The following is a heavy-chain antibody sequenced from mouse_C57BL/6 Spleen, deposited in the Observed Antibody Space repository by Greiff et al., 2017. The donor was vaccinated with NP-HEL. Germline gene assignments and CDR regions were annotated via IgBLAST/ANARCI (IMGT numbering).Heavy chain of an antibody. CDR2: LYPGNSVT. V-gene: IGHV1-5*01. CDR1: GYTFTSYW. CDR3: TKSDDYYAMDY. J-gene: IGHJ4*01. Sequence: EVQLQQSGTVLARPGASVKMSCKTSGYTFTSYWMHWVKQRPGQGLEWIGALYPGNSVTSYNQQFKGKAKLTAVTSASTAYMELSSLTNEDSAVYYCTKSDDYYAMDYWGQGTSVTVSS.